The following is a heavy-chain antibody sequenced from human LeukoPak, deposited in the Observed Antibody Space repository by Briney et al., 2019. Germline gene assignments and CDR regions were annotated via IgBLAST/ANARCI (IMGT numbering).Heavy chain of an antibody. J-gene: IGHJ5*02. CDR3: ARDSAESRGTYYDFWSGYWPRNWFDP. D-gene: IGHD3-3*01. Sequence: GGSLRLSCAASGFTFSDYYMSWIRQAPGKGLEWVSYISSSGSTIYYADSVKGRFTISRDNAKNSLYLQMNSLRAEDTAVYYCARDSAESRGTYYDFWSGYWPRNWFDPWGQGTLVTVSS. CDR2: ISSSGSTI. CDR1: GFTFSDYY. V-gene: IGHV3-11*01.